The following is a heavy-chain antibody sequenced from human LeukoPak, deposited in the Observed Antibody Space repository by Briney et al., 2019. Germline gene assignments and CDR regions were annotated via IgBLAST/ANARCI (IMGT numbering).Heavy chain of an antibody. V-gene: IGHV3-30*02. CDR1: GFTFSSYA. Sequence: GGSLRLSCAASGFTFSSYAMSWVRQAPGKGLEWVAFIRYDGSNKYYADPVKGRFTISRDNAKNSLYLQMNSLRAEDTAVYYCARGPYTSVSKYFDYWGQGTLVTVSS. CDR2: IRYDGSNK. CDR3: ARGPYTSVSKYFDY. J-gene: IGHJ4*02. D-gene: IGHD6-19*01.